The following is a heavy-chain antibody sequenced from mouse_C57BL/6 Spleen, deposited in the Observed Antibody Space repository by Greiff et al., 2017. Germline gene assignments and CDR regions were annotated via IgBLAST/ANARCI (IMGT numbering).Heavy chain of an antibody. D-gene: IGHD2-1*01. CDR2: IYPGDGDT. V-gene: IGHV1-82*01. CDR1: GYAFSSSW. J-gene: IGHJ1*03. CDR3: ARWAIYYGNWDWYFDV. Sequence: QVHVKQSGPELVKPGASVKISCKASGYAFSSSWMNWVKQRPGKGLEWIGRIYPGDGDTNYNGKFKGKATLTADKSSSTAYMQLSSLTSEDSAVYFCARWAIYYGNWDWYFDVGGTGTTVTVSS.